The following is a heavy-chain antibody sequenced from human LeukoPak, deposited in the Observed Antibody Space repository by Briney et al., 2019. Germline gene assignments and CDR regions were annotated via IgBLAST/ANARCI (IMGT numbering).Heavy chain of an antibody. J-gene: IGHJ4*02. V-gene: IGHV4-39*01. Sequence: SETLSLTCTVSGGSIGSSSYYWGWIRQPPGKGLEWIGSIYYSGSTYYNPSLKSRVTISVDTSKNQFSLQLSSVTAADTAVYYCARITFFSYYDFWSGSGFPSYWGQGTLVTVSS. D-gene: IGHD3-3*01. CDR3: ARITFFSYYDFWSGSGFPSY. CDR2: IYYSGST. CDR1: GGSIGSSSYY.